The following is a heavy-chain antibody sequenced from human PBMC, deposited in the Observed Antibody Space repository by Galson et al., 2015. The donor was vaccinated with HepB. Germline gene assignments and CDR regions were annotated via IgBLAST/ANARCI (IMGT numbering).Heavy chain of an antibody. CDR2: ITWNGGSI. CDR3: AKAKYGGNSMGEFDY. V-gene: IGHV3-9*01. Sequence: SLRLSCAASGLTFDDYAMHWVRQAPGKGLEWVSGITWNGGSIDYADSVKGRFTISRDNAKNSVYLQMSSLRPEDTALYYCAKAKYGGNSMGEFDYWGQGTLVTVSS. CDR1: GLTFDDYA. J-gene: IGHJ4*02. D-gene: IGHD4-23*01.